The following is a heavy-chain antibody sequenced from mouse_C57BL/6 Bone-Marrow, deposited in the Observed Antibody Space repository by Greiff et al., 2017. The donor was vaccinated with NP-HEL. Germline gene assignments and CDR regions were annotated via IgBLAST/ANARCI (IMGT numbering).Heavy chain of an antibody. CDR1: GYSFTSYY. CDR3: AREVYDYWYFDV. CDR2: IYPGSGNT. D-gene: IGHD2-3*01. Sequence: VQLQESGPELVKPGASVKISCKASGYSFTSYYIHWVKQRPGQGLEWIGWIYPGSGNTKYNEKFKGKATLTADTSSSTAYMQLSSLTSEDSAVYYCAREVYDYWYFDVWGTGTTVTVSS. J-gene: IGHJ1*03. V-gene: IGHV1-66*01.